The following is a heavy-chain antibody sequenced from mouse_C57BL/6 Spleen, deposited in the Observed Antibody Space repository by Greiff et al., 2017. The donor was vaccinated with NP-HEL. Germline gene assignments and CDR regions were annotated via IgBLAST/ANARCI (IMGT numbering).Heavy chain of an antibody. Sequence: QVQLQQPGAELVKPGASVKLSCKASGYTFTSYWMQWVKQRPGQGLEWIGEIDPSDSYTNYNPQFKGKATLTVDTSSSTAYMQLSSLTSEDSAVYYCARRGYDYDGNYWGQGTTLTVSS. D-gene: IGHD2-4*01. CDR2: IDPSDSYT. V-gene: IGHV1-50*01. J-gene: IGHJ2*01. CDR3: ARRGYDYDGNY. CDR1: GYTFTSYW.